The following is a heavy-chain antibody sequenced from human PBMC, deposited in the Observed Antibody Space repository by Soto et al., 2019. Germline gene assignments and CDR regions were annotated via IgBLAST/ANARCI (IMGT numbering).Heavy chain of an antibody. Sequence: QVQLVQSGAEVKKPGASVKVSCKASGYTFTSYGISWVRQAPGQGLEWMGWISAYNGNTNYAQKLQGRVTMTTDTTTSTAYMELRGLRSDDTAVYYCARHYDFWSGYLKNWFDPWGQGTLVTVS. D-gene: IGHD3-3*01. CDR1: GYTFTSYG. CDR2: ISAYNGNT. CDR3: ARHYDFWSGYLKNWFDP. V-gene: IGHV1-18*01. J-gene: IGHJ5*02.